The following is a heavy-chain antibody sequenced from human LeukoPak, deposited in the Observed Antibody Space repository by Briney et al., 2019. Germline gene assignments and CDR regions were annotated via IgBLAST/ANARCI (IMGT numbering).Heavy chain of an antibody. CDR2: ISSRSSST. Sequence: GGSLRLSCAASGXTFSDYYMSWIRQAPGKGLEWVSYISSRSSSTSYADSVKGRFTISRDNAKKSLYLQMNSLRAEDTAVYYCAREIAAAGTDYWGQGTLVTVSS. D-gene: IGHD6-13*01. V-gene: IGHV3-11*05. CDR3: AREIAAAGTDY. J-gene: IGHJ4*02. CDR1: GXTFSDYY.